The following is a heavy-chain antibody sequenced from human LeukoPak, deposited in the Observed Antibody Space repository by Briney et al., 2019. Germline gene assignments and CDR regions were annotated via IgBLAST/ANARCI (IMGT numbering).Heavy chain of an antibody. J-gene: IGHJ4*02. CDR2: IKSDGSWT. D-gene: IGHD5-12*01. CDR3: VRNGDAYDFDH. Sequence: PGGALRVSWAASGFSLRGYWMHWVRQAPGKGLMWVSRIKSDGSWTNYADSVRGRFTISRDNAKNTLYLQMIGLRAEDTVIYYCVRNGDAYDFDHWGQEILVTVSS. V-gene: IGHV3-74*01. CDR1: GFSLRGYW.